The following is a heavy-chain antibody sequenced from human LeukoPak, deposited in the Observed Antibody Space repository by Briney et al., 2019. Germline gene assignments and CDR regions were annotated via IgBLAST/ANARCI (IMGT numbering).Heavy chain of an antibody. CDR2: SSSSSSYI. D-gene: IGHD3-9*01. V-gene: IGHV3-21*06. CDR1: GFTFSSYS. Sequence: GGPLRLSCAASGFTFSSYSMNWLRQAPGKGLEWLTSSSSSSSYIYYADSVKGRFTISRDNAKNSLYLQMNSLRAEDTAVYYCARGVLRYFDSYGMDVWGQGTTVTVSS. J-gene: IGHJ6*02. CDR3: ARGVLRYFDSYGMDV.